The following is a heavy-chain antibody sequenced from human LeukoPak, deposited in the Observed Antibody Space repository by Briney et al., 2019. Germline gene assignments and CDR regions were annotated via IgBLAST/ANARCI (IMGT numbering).Heavy chain of an antibody. J-gene: IGHJ5*02. V-gene: IGHV1-46*01. CDR2: INPSGGST. CDR3: ARDFPINWFDP. Sequence: ASVKVSCKASGYTFTGYYMHWVRQAPGQGLEWMGIINPSGGSTSYAQKFQGRVTMTRDTSTSTVYMELSSLRSEDTAVYYCARDFPINWFDPWGQGTLVTVSS. CDR1: GYTFTGYY.